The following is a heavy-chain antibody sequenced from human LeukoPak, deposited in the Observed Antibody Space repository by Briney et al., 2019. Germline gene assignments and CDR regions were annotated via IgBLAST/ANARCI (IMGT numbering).Heavy chain of an antibody. Sequence: PSETLSLTCTVSGGSISSYCWSWVRQPPGKGLEWIGSISHSGGTYYNPSLKSRVTISVDTSKNQFSLKLNSVTAADTAVYYCARDRLYCSSNTCYIIWGQGTMVTVSS. J-gene: IGHJ3*02. CDR2: ISHSGGT. CDR3: ARDRLYCSSNTCYII. CDR1: GGSISSYC. D-gene: IGHD2-2*01. V-gene: IGHV4-59*12.